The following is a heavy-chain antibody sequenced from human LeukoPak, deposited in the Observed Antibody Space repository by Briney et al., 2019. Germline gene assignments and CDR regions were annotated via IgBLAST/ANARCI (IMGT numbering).Heavy chain of an antibody. D-gene: IGHD6-13*01. CDR2: IYYSGST. Sequence: SETLSLTCTVSGGSISSSSYYWGWIRQPPGKGLEWIGSIYYSGSTYYNPSLKSRVTISVDTSKNQFSLKLSSVTAADTAVYYCARDYAAAGTRWFDPWGQGTLVTVSS. J-gene: IGHJ5*02. CDR3: ARDYAAAGTRWFDP. V-gene: IGHV4-39*07. CDR1: GGSISSSSYY.